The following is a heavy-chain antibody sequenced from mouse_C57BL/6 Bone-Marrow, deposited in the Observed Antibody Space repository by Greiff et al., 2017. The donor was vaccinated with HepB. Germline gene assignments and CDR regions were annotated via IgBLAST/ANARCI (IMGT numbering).Heavy chain of an antibody. V-gene: IGHV5-4*03. CDR3: ARGCITTVVASEYAMDY. CDR1: GFTFSSYA. Sequence: DVKLVESGGGLVKPGGSLKLSCAASGFTFSSYAMSWVRQTPEKRLEWVATISDGGSYTYYPDNVKGRFTISRDNAKNNLYLQMSHLKSEDTAMYYCARGCITTVVASEYAMDYWGQGTSVTVSS. J-gene: IGHJ4*01. D-gene: IGHD1-1*01. CDR2: ISDGGSYT.